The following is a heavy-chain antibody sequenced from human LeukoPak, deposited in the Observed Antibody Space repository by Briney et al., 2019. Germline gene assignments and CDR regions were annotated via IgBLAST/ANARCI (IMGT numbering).Heavy chain of an antibody. J-gene: IGHJ4*02. CDR1: GFTFSSYA. Sequence: PGGSLRLSCAASGFTFSSYAMSWVRQAPGKGLEWVSYIRRSGDTIYYADSVKGRFTISRDNVKNSLYLQMNSLRVEDTAVYYCVRDPDALDYWGQGTLVTVSS. CDR2: IRRSGDTI. D-gene: IGHD2-2*01. V-gene: IGHV3-48*01. CDR3: VRDPDALDY.